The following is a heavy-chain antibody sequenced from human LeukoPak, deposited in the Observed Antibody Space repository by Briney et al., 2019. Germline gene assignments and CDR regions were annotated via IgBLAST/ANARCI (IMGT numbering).Heavy chain of an antibody. CDR2: ISAYNGNT. V-gene: IGHV1-18*01. CDR3: ARGYSSSWPHYYFDY. J-gene: IGHJ4*02. D-gene: IGHD6-13*01. Sequence: ASVKVSCKASGYTFTSYGISWVRQTPGQGLEWMGWISAYNGNTNYAQKLQGRVTMTTDTTTSTAYMGLRSLRSDDTAVYYCARGYSSSWPHYYFDYWGQGTLVTVSS. CDR1: GYTFTSYG.